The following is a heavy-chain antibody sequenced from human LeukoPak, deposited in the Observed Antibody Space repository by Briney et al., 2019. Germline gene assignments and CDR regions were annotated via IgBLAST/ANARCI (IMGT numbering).Heavy chain of an antibody. CDR2: IIPNSGAT. CDR3: AREHGRVFDY. CDR1: GYTFTGNP. V-gene: IGHV1-2*02. Sequence: ASVKVSCKASGYTFTGNPILWVRQAPGQGLEWMGWIIPNSGATTYAQKFQGRVAMTRDTSISTAFMELSSLRSDGTAVYYCAREHGRVFDYWGQGTLVTVSS. J-gene: IGHJ4*02.